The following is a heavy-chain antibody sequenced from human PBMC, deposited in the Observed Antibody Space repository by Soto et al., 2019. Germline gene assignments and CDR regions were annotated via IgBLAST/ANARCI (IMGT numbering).Heavy chain of an antibody. CDR3: ARSYCGGDCYSFAFDI. Sequence: SETLSLTCTVSGGSISSYYWSWIRQPPGKGLEWIGYIYYSGSTNYNPYLKSRVTISVDTSKNQFSLKLSSVTAADTAVYYCARSYCGGDCYSFAFDIWGQGTMVTVSS. CDR2: IYYSGST. D-gene: IGHD2-21*02. J-gene: IGHJ3*02. V-gene: IGHV4-59*01. CDR1: GGSISSYY.